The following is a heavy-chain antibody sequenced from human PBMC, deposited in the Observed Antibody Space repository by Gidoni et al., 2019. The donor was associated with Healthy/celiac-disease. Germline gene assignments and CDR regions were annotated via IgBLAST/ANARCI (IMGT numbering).Heavy chain of an antibody. CDR2: IYYSGST. CDR3: ARQRRASDAFDI. Sequence: QLQLQESGPGLVKPSETLSLTCTVSGGSISSSSYYWGWIRQPPGKGLEWIGSIYYSGSTYYNPSLKSRVTISVDTSKNQFSLKLSSVTAADTAVYYCARQRRASDAFDIWGQGIMVTVSS. CDR1: GGSISSSSYY. V-gene: IGHV4-39*01. J-gene: IGHJ3*02.